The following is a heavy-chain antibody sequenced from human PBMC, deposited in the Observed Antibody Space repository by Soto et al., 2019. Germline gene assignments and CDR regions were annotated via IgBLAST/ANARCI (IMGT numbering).Heavy chain of an antibody. J-gene: IGHJ6*02. D-gene: IGHD2-15*01. V-gene: IGHV1-69*06. Sequence: QVQLVQSGAEVKKPGSSVKVSCKASGGTFSSYAISWVRQAPGQGLEWMGGIIPIFGTANYAQKFQGRVTITADKSTSTAYMELRSLRSEDTAVYYCARGNGIVAPCYYYYGMDVWGQGTTVTVSS. CDR2: IIPIFGTA. CDR1: GGTFSSYA. CDR3: ARGNGIVAPCYYYYGMDV.